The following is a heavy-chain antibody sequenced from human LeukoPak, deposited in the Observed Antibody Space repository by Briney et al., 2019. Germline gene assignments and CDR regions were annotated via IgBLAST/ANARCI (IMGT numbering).Heavy chain of an antibody. CDR3: AKGLSSSGWGYYFDY. CDR2: ISGSGGST. D-gene: IGHD6-19*01. J-gene: IGHJ4*02. V-gene: IGHV3-23*01. CDR1: GFTFSSYA. Sequence: GGSLRLSCVVSGFTFSSYAMSWVRQAPGKGLEWVSGISGSGGSTYYADSVKGRFTISRDNSKNTLYLQMNSLRAEDTAVYYCAKGLSSSGWGYYFDYWGQGTLVTVSS.